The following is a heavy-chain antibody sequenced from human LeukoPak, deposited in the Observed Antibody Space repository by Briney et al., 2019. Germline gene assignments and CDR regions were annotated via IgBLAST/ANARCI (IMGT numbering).Heavy chain of an antibody. Sequence: SETLSLTCAVYGGSFSGYCWSWIRQPPGKGLEWIGEINHSGSTNYNLSLKSRVTISVDTSKNQFSLKLSSVTASDTAVYYCARHLRSGAVDYWGQGTLVTVSS. V-gene: IGHV4-34*01. D-gene: IGHD4-17*01. J-gene: IGHJ4*02. CDR3: ARHLRSGAVDY. CDR2: INHSGST. CDR1: GGSFSGYC.